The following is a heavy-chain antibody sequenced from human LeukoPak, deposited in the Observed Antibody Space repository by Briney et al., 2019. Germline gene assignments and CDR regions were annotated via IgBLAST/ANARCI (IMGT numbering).Heavy chain of an antibody. CDR1: GYSFSSYY. CDR2: MNPSSGST. CDR3: AREGGGNSGFDY. D-gene: IGHD4-23*01. V-gene: IGHV1-46*01. Sequence: GASVKVSCKASGYSFSSYYMHWVRQAPGQGLEWMGIMNPSSGSTSNAQKFQGRVTMTRGTSTSTVYMEVSSLRSEDTAVYYCAREGGGNSGFDYWGQGTLVTVSS. J-gene: IGHJ4*02.